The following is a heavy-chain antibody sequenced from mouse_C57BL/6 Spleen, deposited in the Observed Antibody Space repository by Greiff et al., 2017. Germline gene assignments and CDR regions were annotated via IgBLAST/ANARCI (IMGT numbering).Heavy chain of an antibody. Sequence: EVKLMESGPGLVKPSQSLSLTCSVTGYSITSGYYWNWIRQFPGNKLEWMGYISYDGSNNYNPSLKNRISITRDTSKNQFFLKLNSVTTEDTATYYCARARGGYVQYYYAMDYWGQGTSVTVSS. CDR2: ISYDGSN. V-gene: IGHV3-6*01. J-gene: IGHJ4*01. CDR1: GYSITSGYY. CDR3: ARARGGYVQYYYAMDY. D-gene: IGHD2-2*01.